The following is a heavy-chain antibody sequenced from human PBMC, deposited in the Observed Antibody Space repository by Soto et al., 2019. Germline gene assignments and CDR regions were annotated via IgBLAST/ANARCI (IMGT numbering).Heavy chain of an antibody. Sequence: QVQLVQSGAEVKKPGSSVKVSCKASGGTFSSYAISWVRQAPGQGLEWMGGIIPIFGTANYAQKFQGRVTITADESTSTAYMELSSLRTEDTAVYYCARKQGLTGGYYYDSSGYYGYYYSGMDVWGQGTTGTVST. CDR1: GGTFSSYA. CDR3: ARKQGLTGGYYYDSSGYYGYYYSGMDV. V-gene: IGHV1-69*01. CDR2: IIPIFGTA. J-gene: IGHJ6*01. D-gene: IGHD3-22*01.